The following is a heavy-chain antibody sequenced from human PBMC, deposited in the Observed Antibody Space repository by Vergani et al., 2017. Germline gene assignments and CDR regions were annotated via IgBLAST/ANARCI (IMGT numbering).Heavy chain of an antibody. CDR3: AKGGWNYWFDS. CDR2: INTNGDYT. V-gene: IGHV3-74*01. D-gene: IGHD1-1*01. J-gene: IGHJ5*01. Sequence: VQLVESGGGLVQPGGSLRLSCTASGFTFSNYWMQWVRQAPGKGLMWVSTINTNGDYTRYGDSVKGRFTISRDNSKSTLYLQMNSLRAEDTAIYYCAKGGWNYWFDSWGQGTLVIVS. CDR1: GFTFSNYW.